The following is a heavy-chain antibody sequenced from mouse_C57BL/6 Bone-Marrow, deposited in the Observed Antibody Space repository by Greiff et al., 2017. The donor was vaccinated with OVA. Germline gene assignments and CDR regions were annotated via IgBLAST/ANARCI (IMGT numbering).Heavy chain of an antibody. CDR1: GYSITSGYY. CDR3: ARYGSSVDY. CDR2: ISYDGSN. D-gene: IGHD1-1*01. J-gene: IGHJ2*01. V-gene: IGHV3-6*01. Sequence: EVKLMESGPGLVKPSQSLSLTCSVTGYSITSGYYWNWIRQFPGNKLEWMGYISYDGSNNYNPSLKNRISITRDTSKNQFFLKLNSVTTEDTATYYCARYGSSVDYWGQGTTLTVSS.